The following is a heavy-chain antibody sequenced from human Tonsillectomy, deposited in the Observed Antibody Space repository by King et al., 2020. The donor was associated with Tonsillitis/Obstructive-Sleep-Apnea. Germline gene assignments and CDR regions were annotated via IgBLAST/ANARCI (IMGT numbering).Heavy chain of an antibody. Sequence: VQLVQSGAEVKKPGASVKVSCKASGYTFTGYYMYWVRQAPGQGPEWMGWINPNSGGTNYAQKFQGRVIMTRDTSITTAYMELSRLTSDDTAFYYCARDVNDYSDHLTASHYYCGLDVWGQGTPVTVSS. CDR2: INPNSGGT. V-gene: IGHV1-2*02. CDR1: GYTFTGYY. CDR3: ARDVNDYSDHLTASHYYCGLDV. D-gene: IGHD4-17*01. J-gene: IGHJ6*02.